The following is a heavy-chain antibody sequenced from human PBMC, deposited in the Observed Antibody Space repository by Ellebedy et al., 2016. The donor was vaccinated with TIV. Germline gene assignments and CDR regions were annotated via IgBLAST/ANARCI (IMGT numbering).Heavy chain of an antibody. J-gene: IGHJ3*01. CDR2: NDGGTA. D-gene: IGHD1-1*01. Sequence: MPSETLSLTCTVSGGSITGAHWSWVRQPPGQGLEWIGNDGGTAYSNPSFRSRITVSVDPSNNQFSLQLTFVTAADTGLYYCVQYNAGGAGWGVWGHGTMVIVSS. CDR1: GGSITGAH. CDR3: VQYNAGGAGWGV. V-gene: IGHV4-59*08.